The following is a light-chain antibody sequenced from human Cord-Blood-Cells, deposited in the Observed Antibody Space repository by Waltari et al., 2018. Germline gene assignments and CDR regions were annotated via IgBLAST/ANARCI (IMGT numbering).Light chain of an antibody. CDR2: GAS. CDR1: QSVSSSY. CDR3: QQYGSSPYT. V-gene: IGKV3-20*01. J-gene: IGKJ2*01. Sequence: EIVLTQSPGPLSLSPGGRGTLSCRASQSVSSSYLAWYQQKPGQAPRLLIYGASSRATGIPDRFSGSGSGTDFTLTISRLEPEDFAVYYCQQYGSSPYTFGQGTKLEIK.